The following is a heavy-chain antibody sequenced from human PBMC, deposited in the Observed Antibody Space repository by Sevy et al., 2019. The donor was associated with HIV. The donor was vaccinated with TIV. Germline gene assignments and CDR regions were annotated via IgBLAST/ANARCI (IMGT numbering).Heavy chain of an antibody. CDR2: MSPGDSDP. D-gene: IGHD6-19*01. J-gene: IGHJ4*02. CDR1: AYTFTTHW. CDR3: ARLDSYSIGWSPRYYFDY. Sequence: GESLKISCKGSAYTFTTHWIGWVRQMPGKGLEWMGIMSPGDSDPRYSPSFQGQVTMSVAKSASTAYLKWHSLETSGTAIYYCARLDSYSIGWSPRYYFDYWGQGTLVTVSS. V-gene: IGHV5-51*01.